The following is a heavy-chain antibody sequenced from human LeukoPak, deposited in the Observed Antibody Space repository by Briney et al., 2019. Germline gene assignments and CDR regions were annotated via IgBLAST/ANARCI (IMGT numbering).Heavy chain of an antibody. J-gene: IGHJ4*02. CDR1: GLTVSSNY. Sequence: GGSLRLSCAASGLTVSSNYMNWVRQAPGKGLEWVSVIYSDGNTYYAVSVKGRFTISRDNSKNTLYLQMNSLRAEDTAVYYCAGAQGISARWWGQGTLVTVSS. CDR2: IYSDGNT. CDR3: AGAQGISARW. V-gene: IGHV3-53*01. D-gene: IGHD6-6*01.